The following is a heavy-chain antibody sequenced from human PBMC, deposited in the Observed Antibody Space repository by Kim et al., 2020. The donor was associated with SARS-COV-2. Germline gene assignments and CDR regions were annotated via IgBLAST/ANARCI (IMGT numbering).Heavy chain of an antibody. D-gene: IGHD3-10*01. CDR1: GYTFTSYG. CDR2: ISAYNGNT. J-gene: IGHJ5*02. Sequence: ASVKVSCKASGYTFTSYGISWVRQAPGQGLEWMGWISAYNGNTNYAQKLQGRVTMTTDTSTSTAYMELRSLRSDDTAVYYCARVFGYGSGSYVWFDPWGQGTLVTVSS. V-gene: IGHV1-18*04. CDR3: ARVFGYGSGSYVWFDP.